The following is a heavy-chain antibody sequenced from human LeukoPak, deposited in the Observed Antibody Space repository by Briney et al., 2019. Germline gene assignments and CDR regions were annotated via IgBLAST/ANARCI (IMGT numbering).Heavy chain of an antibody. CDR3: ARAGSGSYPFAD. D-gene: IGHD3-10*01. J-gene: IGHJ4*02. CDR1: GFTFTSYG. Sequence: ASVKVSRKASGFTFTSYGISWVRQAPGQGLEWMGWISAYNGDTKYAQNLQGRVTMTTDTSTTTAYMELRSLRSDDTAVYYCARAGSGSYPFADWGQGTLVTVSS. CDR2: ISAYNGDT. V-gene: IGHV1-18*01.